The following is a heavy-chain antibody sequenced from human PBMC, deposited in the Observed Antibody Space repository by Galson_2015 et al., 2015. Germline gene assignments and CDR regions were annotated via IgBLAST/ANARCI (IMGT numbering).Heavy chain of an antibody. Sequence: PALVKPTQPLTLTCTFSGFSLSTSGMCVSWIRQPPGKALEWLALIDWDDAKYYSTSLKTRLTISKDTSKNQVVLTMTNMDPVDTATYHCARNDVRGGLYCFDYWGQGILVTVSS. J-gene: IGHJ4*02. CDR1: GFSLSTSGMC. CDR2: IDWDDAK. V-gene: IGHV2-70*01. D-gene: IGHD3-10*02. CDR3: ARNDVRGGLYCFDY.